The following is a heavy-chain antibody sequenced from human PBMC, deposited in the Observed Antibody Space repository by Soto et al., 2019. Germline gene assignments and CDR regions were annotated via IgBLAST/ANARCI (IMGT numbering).Heavy chain of an antibody. CDR1: GGSISSGGYY. J-gene: IGHJ4*02. V-gene: IGHV4-31*03. CDR3: ARGTGSYHY. CDR2: IYNSGST. D-gene: IGHD3-10*01. Sequence: QVQLQESGPGLVKPSQTLSLTCTVSGGSISSGGYYWSWIRQHPGEGLEWIGYIYNSGSTSYNPSLESRRIGSVAASQNQFSLKPTSVTTAETAVYYCARGTGSYHYWGQGTLGTVST.